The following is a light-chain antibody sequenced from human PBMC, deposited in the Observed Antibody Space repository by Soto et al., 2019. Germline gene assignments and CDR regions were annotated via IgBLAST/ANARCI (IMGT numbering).Light chain of an antibody. CDR3: QQYNNWWT. V-gene: IGKV3-15*01. Sequence: IVMTQSPATLSVSPGERATLSCRASQSVSSYLAWYQQKPGQAPRLLIYGASTRATGIPARFSGSGSGTEFTLTISSLQSEDFAVYYCQQYNNWWTFGRGTKVEIK. CDR1: QSVSSY. J-gene: IGKJ1*01. CDR2: GAS.